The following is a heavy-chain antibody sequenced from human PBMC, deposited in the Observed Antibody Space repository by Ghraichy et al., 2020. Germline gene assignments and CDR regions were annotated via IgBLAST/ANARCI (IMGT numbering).Heavy chain of an antibody. CDR2: ISSGAIYK. D-gene: IGHD6-19*01. J-gene: IGHJ4*02. CDR3: VKGSGWFIFDS. CDR1: GFTFSSST. V-gene: IGHV3-21*01. Sequence: GGSLRLSCVGSGFTFSSSTMNWVRQAPGKGLEWVSSISSGAIYKDFADSVKGRFTISRDNANSSLFLQLNSLRAEDTAVYYCVKGSGWFIFDSWGQGTLVTVSS.